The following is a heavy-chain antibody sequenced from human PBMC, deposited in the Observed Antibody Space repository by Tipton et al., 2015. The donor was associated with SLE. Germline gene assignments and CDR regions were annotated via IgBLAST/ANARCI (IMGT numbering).Heavy chain of an antibody. Sequence: TLSLTCTVSGGSISSYYWSWIRQPPGKGLEWIGYIYYSGSTNYNPSLKSRVTISVDRSKNQMSLKLSPVTAADTAVYYCARWFRGYDVWGQGTTVTVSS. CDR3: ARWFRGYDV. J-gene: IGHJ6*02. D-gene: IGHD3-10*01. V-gene: IGHV4-59*01. CDR1: GGSISSYY. CDR2: IYYSGST.